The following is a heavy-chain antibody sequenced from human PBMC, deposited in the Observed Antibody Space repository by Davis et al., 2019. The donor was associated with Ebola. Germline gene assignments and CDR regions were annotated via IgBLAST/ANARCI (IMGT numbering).Heavy chain of an antibody. CDR1: GFTFSSYA. CDR2: ISGSGGST. V-gene: IGHV3-23*01. J-gene: IGHJ2*01. D-gene: IGHD3-3*01. Sequence: GESLKISCAASGFTFSSYAMSWVRQAPGKGLEWVSAISGSGGSTYYADSVKGRFTISRDNSKNTLYLQMNSLRAEDTAVYYCAKDRILEWLLLSLGWWHFDLWGRGTLVTVSS. CDR3: AKDRILEWLLLSLGWWHFDL.